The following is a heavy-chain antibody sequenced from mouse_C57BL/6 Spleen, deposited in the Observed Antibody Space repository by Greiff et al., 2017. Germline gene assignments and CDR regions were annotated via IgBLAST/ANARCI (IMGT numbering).Heavy chain of an antibody. Sequence: EVQRVESGEGLVKPGGSLKLSCAASGFTFSSYAMSWVRQTPEKRLEWVAYISSGGDYIYYADTVKGRFTISRDNARNTLYLQMSSLKSEDTAMYYCTREYYGSSYFDYWGQGTTLTVSS. V-gene: IGHV5-9-1*02. D-gene: IGHD1-1*01. CDR2: ISSGGDYI. CDR3: TREYYGSSYFDY. CDR1: GFTFSSYA. J-gene: IGHJ2*01.